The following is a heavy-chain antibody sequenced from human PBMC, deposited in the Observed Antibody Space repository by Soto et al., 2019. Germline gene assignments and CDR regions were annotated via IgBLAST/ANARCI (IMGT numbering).Heavy chain of an antibody. CDR3: AYPTGFEY. J-gene: IGHJ4*02. CDR1: GFTFSVYA. V-gene: IGHV3-23*01. Sequence: GSLRLSCAASGFTFSVYAMSWVRQAPGKGLEWVSTISERGDSTYYADSVKGRFTISRDNSKNTLYLQMNSLRADDTAIYYCAYPTGFEYWGQGTLVTVSS. CDR2: ISERGDST.